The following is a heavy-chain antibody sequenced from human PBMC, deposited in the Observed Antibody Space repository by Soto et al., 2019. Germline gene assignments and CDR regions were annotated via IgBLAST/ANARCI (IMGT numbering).Heavy chain of an antibody. CDR2: IYSGGNT. V-gene: IGHV3-53*01. J-gene: IGHJ2*01. CDR1: GFTVSTNS. CDR3: ARDWGGDAGRYWYFDL. Sequence: GGSLRLSCAASGFTVSTNSLSWVRQAPGRGLEWVSVIYSGGNTHYADAVKGRFTISRDKSKKTVYLHMNNLRVEDTAVYYCARDWGGDAGRYWYFDLWGRGTLVTVSS. D-gene: IGHD3-10*01.